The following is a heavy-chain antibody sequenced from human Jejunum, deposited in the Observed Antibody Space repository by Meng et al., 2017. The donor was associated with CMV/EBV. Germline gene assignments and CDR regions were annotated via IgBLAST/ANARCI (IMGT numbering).Heavy chain of an antibody. CDR3: AREAPESYYFDY. CDR1: GYTFTSYY. J-gene: IGHJ4*01. Sequence: QVQLVQSGAEVKKPGTPVHVSCKTSGYTFTSYYIHWVRQAPGQGLAWMGGIRTSTGRTTYSRNFQDRVTMTRDTSTSTVYMELSSLRSEDTAVYYCAREAPESYYFDYWGHGTLVTVSS. CDR2: IRTSTGRT. V-gene: IGHV1-46*01.